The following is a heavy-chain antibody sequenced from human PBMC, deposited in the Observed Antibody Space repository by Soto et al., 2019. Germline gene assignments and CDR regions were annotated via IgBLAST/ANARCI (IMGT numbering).Heavy chain of an antibody. J-gene: IGHJ6*02. CDR2: INPSGGST. Sequence: QVQLVQSGAEVKKPGASVKVSCKASGYTFTSYYMHWVRQAPGQGLEWMGIINPSGGSTSYAQKFQGRVTMTRDTPTSTVYMELSSLRSEDTAVYYCSRSGSYYNPYYYYGMDVWGQGTTVTVSS. D-gene: IGHD3-10*01. CDR3: SRSGSYYNPYYYYGMDV. V-gene: IGHV1-46*03. CDR1: GYTFTSYY.